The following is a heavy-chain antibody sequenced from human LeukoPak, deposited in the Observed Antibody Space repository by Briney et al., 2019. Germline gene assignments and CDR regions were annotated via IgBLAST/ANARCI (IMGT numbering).Heavy chain of an antibody. CDR2: MNPNSGNT. CDR1: GYTFTTYD. CDR3: ARGRGSGHKENWFDP. J-gene: IGHJ5*02. V-gene: IGHV1-8*01. Sequence: GASVKVSCKASGYTFTTYDINWVRQATGQGLEWMGWMNPNSGNTGYAQKFQGRVTMTRNTSITTANMEWSSLRSEDTAVYYCARGRGSGHKENWFDPWGQGTLVTVSP. D-gene: IGHD6-19*01.